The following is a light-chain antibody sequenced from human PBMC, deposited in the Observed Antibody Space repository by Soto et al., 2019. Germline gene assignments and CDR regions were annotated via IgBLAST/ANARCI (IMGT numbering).Light chain of an antibody. CDR1: QDVSRS. Sequence: DTQLTQSPSFLSASVGDRVTITCRASQDVSRSLGWYQQKAGKAPKLLISAASTLHSGVPSRFSGSGSDTDFTLTISNLQPEDFATYYCHQASSFPLTFGGGTKVEN. V-gene: IGKV1-9*01. CDR2: AAS. J-gene: IGKJ4*01. CDR3: HQASSFPLT.